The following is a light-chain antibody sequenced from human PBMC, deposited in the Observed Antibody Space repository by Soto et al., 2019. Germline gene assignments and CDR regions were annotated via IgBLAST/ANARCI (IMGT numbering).Light chain of an antibody. Sequence: DVQITQSPASLSASVGDRVSITCRTSFTVSGYLNWWQQKPGKAPTLLIYGTFKLNSGVPSRFSGSGSGADFTLTITNGQPEDIATYYCQHSYTTPVIFGPGTRL. J-gene: IGKJ5*01. CDR3: QHSYTTPVI. V-gene: IGKV1-39*01. CDR1: FTVSGY. CDR2: GTF.